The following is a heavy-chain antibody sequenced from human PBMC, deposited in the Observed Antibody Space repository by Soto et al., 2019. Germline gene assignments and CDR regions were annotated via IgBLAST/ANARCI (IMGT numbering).Heavy chain of an antibody. Sequence: QVQLVQSGAEVKKPGASVKVSCKASGYTFTSYGISWVRQAPGQGLEWMGWISAYNGNTNYAQKLQGRVTMTTDTSXXTAYMELRSLRSDDTAVYYCARDGNYYDSSGYHDYWGQGTLVTVSS. V-gene: IGHV1-18*01. D-gene: IGHD3-22*01. CDR2: ISAYNGNT. J-gene: IGHJ4*02. CDR1: GYTFTSYG. CDR3: ARDGNYYDSSGYHDY.